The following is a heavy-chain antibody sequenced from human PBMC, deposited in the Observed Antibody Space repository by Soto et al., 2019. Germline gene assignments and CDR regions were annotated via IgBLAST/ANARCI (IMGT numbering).Heavy chain of an antibody. Sequence: SETLSLTCTVSGGSISSGGYYWSWIRQHPGKGLEWIGYIYYSGSTYYNPSLKSRVTISVDTSKNQFSLKLSSVTAADTAVYYCARAPHVMITFGGVIAEPYFDYWGQGTLVTVSS. D-gene: IGHD3-16*02. J-gene: IGHJ4*02. CDR1: GGSISSGGYY. CDR2: IYYSGST. CDR3: ARAPHVMITFGGVIAEPYFDY. V-gene: IGHV4-31*03.